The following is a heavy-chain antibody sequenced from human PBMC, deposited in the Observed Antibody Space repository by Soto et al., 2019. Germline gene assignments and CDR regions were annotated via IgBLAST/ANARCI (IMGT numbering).Heavy chain of an antibody. CDR1: GGTFSSYT. J-gene: IGHJ2*01. CDR3: ARGNHRWLQLWYFDL. V-gene: IGHV1-69*12. D-gene: IGHD5-12*01. Sequence: QVQLVQSGAEVKKPGSSVTVSCKASGGTFSSYTISWVRQAPGQGLEWMGGIIPIFGTANYAQTFKGRVTITADESTSTAYMELSSLRSEDTAVYYCARGNHRWLQLWYFDLWGRGTLVTVSS. CDR2: IIPIFGTA.